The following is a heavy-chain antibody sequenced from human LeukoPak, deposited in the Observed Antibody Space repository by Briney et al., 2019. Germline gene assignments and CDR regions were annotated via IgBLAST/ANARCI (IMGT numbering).Heavy chain of an antibody. CDR3: ARPLIGYSSGWYVDDY. J-gene: IGHJ4*02. D-gene: IGHD6-19*01. CDR1: GYSFTSYW. V-gene: IGHV5-51*01. CDR2: IYPGDSDT. Sequence: HGESLKISCKGSGYSFTSYWIGWVRQMPGKGLEWMGIIYPGDSDTRYSPSFQGQVTISADKSISTAYLQWSSLKASDTAMYYCARPLIGYSSGWYVDDYWGQGTLVTASS.